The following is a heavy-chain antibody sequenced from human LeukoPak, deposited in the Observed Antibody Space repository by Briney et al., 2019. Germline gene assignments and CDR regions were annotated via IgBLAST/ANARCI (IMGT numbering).Heavy chain of an antibody. CDR2: INPNSGGT. Sequence: ASVKVSCKASGYTFTGYYMHWVRQAPGQGLEWMGWINPNSGGTNYAQKFQGRVTMTRDTSISTAYMELSRLRSDDTAVYYCASLYCSSTSCHIPFVYWGQGTLVTVSS. CDR1: GYTFTGYY. J-gene: IGHJ4*02. V-gene: IGHV1-2*02. D-gene: IGHD2-2*01. CDR3: ASLYCSSTSCHIPFVY.